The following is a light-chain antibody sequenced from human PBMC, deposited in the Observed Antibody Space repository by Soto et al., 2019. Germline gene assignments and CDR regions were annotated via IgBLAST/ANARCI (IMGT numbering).Light chain of an antibody. CDR1: QSLLHNNGYNY. CDR3: MQGVQMPPIT. V-gene: IGKV2-28*01. CDR2: LAS. J-gene: IGKJ5*01. Sequence: DIVMTQSPLSLPVTPGEPASISCRSNQSLLHNNGYNYLDWYFQKPGQSPQLLIHLASNRASGVPVRFSGSGSGTDFTLNISSVEAEDVGLYYCMQGVQMPPITFGQGTRLEIK.